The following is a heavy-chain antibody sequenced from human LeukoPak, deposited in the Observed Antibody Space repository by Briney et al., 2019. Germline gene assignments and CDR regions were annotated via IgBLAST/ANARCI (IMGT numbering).Heavy chain of an antibody. CDR3: ARVNRYSSSWYVDY. J-gene: IGHJ4*02. CDR2: IYHSGST. CDR1: GFTFSSYA. D-gene: IGHD6-13*01. V-gene: IGHV4-30-2*01. Sequence: LRLSCAASGFTFSSYAMSWVRQPPGKGLEWIGYIYHSGSTYYNPSLKSRVTISVDRSKNQFSLKLSSVTAADTAVYYCARVNRYSSSWYVDYWGQGTLVTVSS.